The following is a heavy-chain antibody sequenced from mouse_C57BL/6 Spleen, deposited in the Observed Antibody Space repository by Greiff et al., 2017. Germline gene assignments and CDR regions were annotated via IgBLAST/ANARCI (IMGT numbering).Heavy chain of an antibody. V-gene: IGHV5-9*01. CDR2: ISGGGGNT. J-gene: IGHJ2*01. D-gene: IGHD2-5*01. CDR1: GFTFSSYT. CDR3: ARRGIVSYFDY. Sequence: EVQVVESGGGLVKPGGSLKLSCAASGFTFSSYTMSWVRQTPEKRLEWVATISGGGGNTYYPDSVKGRFTISRDNAKNTLYLQMSSLRSEDTALYYCARRGIVSYFDYWGQGTTLTVSS.